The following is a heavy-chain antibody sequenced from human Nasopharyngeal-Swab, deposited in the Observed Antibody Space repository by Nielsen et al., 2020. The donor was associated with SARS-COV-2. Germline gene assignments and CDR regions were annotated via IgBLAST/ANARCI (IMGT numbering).Heavy chain of an antibody. V-gene: IGHV4-34*01. D-gene: IGHD3-22*01. CDR3: ARDWKSSGYFDNAFDI. Sequence: SETLSLTCAVYGGSFSGYYWSWIRQPPGKGLEWIGEIYHSGSTNYNPSLKSRVTISVDKSKNQFSLKLSSVTAADTAVYYCARDWKSSGYFDNAFDIWGQGTMVTVSS. CDR2: IYHSGST. CDR1: GGSFSGYY. J-gene: IGHJ3*02.